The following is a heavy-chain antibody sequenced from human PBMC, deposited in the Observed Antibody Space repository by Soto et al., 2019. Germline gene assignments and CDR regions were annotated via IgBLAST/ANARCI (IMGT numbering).Heavy chain of an antibody. CDR2: INSDGSST. CDR3: ARDFEY. Sequence: EVQLVESGGGLVQPGGSLRLSCEASGFTFSTFWMHWVRQAPGKGLVWVSRINSDGSSTNYADTVKGRVTSSRDNAKNTLYLQLNSLRPEVTAVYYCARDFEYWGQGTLVTVSS. V-gene: IGHV3-74*01. CDR1: GFTFSTFW. J-gene: IGHJ4*02.